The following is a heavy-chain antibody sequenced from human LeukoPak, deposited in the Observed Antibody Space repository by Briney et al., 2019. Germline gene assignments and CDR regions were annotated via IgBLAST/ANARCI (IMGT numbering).Heavy chain of an antibody. CDR1: GFTFSDYY. V-gene: IGHV3-30*02. CDR3: ARSVMMYASTYYFHY. Sequence: GGSLRLSCAASGFTFSDYYMSWIRQAPGKGLEWVAFMRYDATKEYYADSVKGRFTVSRDDSKNTVFLQINSLRADDTSVYYCARSVMMYASTYYFHYWGQGTLVTVSS. D-gene: IGHD2-8*01. J-gene: IGHJ4*02. CDR2: MRYDATKE.